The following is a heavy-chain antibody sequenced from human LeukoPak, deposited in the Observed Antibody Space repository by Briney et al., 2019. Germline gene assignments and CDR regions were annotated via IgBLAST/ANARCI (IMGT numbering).Heavy chain of an antibody. Sequence: GGSLRLSCAASGFTFSGYGMHWVRQAPGKGLEWVAVIWYDGSNKYYADSVKGRFTISRDNSKNTLYLQMNSLRAEDTAVYYCAAGDSGLSYWGQGTLVTVSS. CDR2: IWYDGSNK. J-gene: IGHJ4*02. V-gene: IGHV3-33*01. CDR3: AAGDSGLSY. D-gene: IGHD5-12*01. CDR1: GFTFSGYG.